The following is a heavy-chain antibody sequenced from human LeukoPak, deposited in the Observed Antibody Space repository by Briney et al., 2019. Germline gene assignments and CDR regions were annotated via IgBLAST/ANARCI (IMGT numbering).Heavy chain of an antibody. CDR2: IIPIFGTA. J-gene: IGHJ6*03. V-gene: IGHV1-69*13. CDR3: ARGPLRYFDWLNYYYYMDV. Sequence: SVKVSCKASGGTFSSYAISWVRQAPGQGLEWMGGIIPIFGTANYAQKFQGRVTITADESTSTAYMELSSLRSEDTAVYYCARGPLRYFDWLNYYYYMDVWGKGTTVTISS. D-gene: IGHD3-9*01. CDR1: GGTFSSYA.